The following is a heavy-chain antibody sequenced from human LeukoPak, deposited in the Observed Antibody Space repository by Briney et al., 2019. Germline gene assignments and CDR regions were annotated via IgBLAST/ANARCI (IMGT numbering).Heavy chain of an antibody. CDR1: GFTFSSYG. D-gene: IGHD2-15*01. CDR2: IKQDGSEK. J-gene: IGHJ5*02. CDR3: ARDLIVVVAATSYNGFDP. Sequence: PRGSLRLSCAASGFTFSSYGMRWVRQAPGRGLGRVANIKQDGSEKYYVDSVKGRFTNSRENAKNSLYLQMNSLRAEDTAVYYCARDLIVVVAATSYNGFDPWRQATIVT. V-gene: IGHV3-7*01.